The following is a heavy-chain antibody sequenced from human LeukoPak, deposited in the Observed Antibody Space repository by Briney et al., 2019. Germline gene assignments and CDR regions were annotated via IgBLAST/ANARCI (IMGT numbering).Heavy chain of an antibody. J-gene: IGHJ5*02. CDR2: IYYSGST. V-gene: IGHV4-39*07. D-gene: IGHD5-24*01. CDR1: GGSISSSSYY. Sequence: SETLSLTCTVSGGSISSSSYYWGWIRQPPGKGLEWIGSIYYSGSTYYNPSLKSRVTISVDTSKNQFSLKLSSVTAADTAVYYCAVEMATNWFDPWGQGTLVTVSS. CDR3: AVEMATNWFDP.